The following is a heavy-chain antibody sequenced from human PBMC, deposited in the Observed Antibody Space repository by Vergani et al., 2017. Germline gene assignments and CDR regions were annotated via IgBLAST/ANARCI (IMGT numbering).Heavy chain of an antibody. CDR2: IIPIFGTA. CDR1: GGTFSSYA. D-gene: IGHD4-23*01. CDR3: ARVWDYGGNSVGIDY. J-gene: IGHJ4*02. Sequence: QVQLVQSGAEVKKPGSSVKVSCKASGGTFSSYAISWVRQAPGQGLEWMGGIIPIFGTANYAQKFQGRVTITADESTSTAYMELSSLISEDTAVYYCARVWDYGGNSVGIDYWGQGTLVTVSS. V-gene: IGHV1-69*01.